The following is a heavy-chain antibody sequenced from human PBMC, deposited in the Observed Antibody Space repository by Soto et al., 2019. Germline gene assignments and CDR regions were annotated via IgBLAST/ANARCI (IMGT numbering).Heavy chain of an antibody. CDR1: VFTFSSYG. CDR3: ARSPGRTYFDY. Sequence: PGGSLRLSCAASVFTFSSYGMRWVRQAPGKGLEWVAVIWYDGSNKYYADSVKGRFTISRDNSKNTLYLQMNSLRAEDTAVYYCARSPGRTYFDYWGQGTLVTVSS. CDR2: IWYDGSNK. J-gene: IGHJ4*02. V-gene: IGHV3-33*01.